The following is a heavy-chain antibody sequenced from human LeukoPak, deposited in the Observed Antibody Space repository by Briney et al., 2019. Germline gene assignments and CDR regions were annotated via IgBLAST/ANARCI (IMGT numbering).Heavy chain of an antibody. CDR1: GFTFSSYS. D-gene: IGHD3-10*01. CDR3: ASASYGSGAYAFDI. Sequence: GGSLRLSCAASGFTFSSYSMNWVRQAPGKGLEWVSSISSSSSYIYYADSVKGRFTISRDNATNSLYLQMNSLRAEDTAVYYCASASYGSGAYAFDIWGQGTMVTVSS. V-gene: IGHV3-21*01. J-gene: IGHJ3*02. CDR2: ISSSSSYI.